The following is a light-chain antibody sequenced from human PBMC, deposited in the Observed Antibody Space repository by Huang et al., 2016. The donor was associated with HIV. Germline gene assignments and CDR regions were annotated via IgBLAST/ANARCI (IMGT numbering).Light chain of an antibody. CDR3: HQYYSSPQT. CDR2: WAS. CDR1: QSVFHSSNNKNY. J-gene: IGKJ1*01. Sequence: DIVVTQSPGSLALSLGERAAINCTSSQSVFHSSNNKNYLSWYQLKPGQSPQVLIYWASTREFGVPDRCRGTGSGTDFTLTITSLQAEDVAVYYCHQYYSSPQTFGQGTKVEV. V-gene: IGKV4-1*01.